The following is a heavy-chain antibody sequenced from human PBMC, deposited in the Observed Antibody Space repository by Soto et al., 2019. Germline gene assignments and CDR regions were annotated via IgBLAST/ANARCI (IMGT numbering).Heavy chain of an antibody. V-gene: IGHV4-30-2*01. CDR3: ARRRGDIVVVVAAQAYYFDY. CDR1: GGSRISGGYP. D-gene: IGHD2-15*01. CDR2: INHSGST. Sequence: PSETLSVTSAVSGGSRISGGYPWTLNRKPPGKGLEWIGEINHSGSTNYNPSLKSRVTISVDTSKNQFSLKLSSVTAADTAVYYCARRRGDIVVVVAAQAYYFDYWGQGTLVTVS. J-gene: IGHJ4*02.